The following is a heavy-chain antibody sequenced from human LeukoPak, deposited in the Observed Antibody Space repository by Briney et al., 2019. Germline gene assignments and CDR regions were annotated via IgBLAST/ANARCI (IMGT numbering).Heavy chain of an antibody. J-gene: IGHJ6*02. CDR1: GFTFSSYG. Sequence: PGGSLRLSCAASGFTFSSYGMHWVRQAPGKGLEWVAVISYDGNNKYYADSVKGRFTISRDNSKNTLYLQMNSLRAEDTAVYYCAKCVGTMVRGVLYYGMDVWGQGTTVTVSS. V-gene: IGHV3-30*18. CDR3: AKCVGTMVRGVLYYGMDV. D-gene: IGHD3-10*01. CDR2: ISYDGNNK.